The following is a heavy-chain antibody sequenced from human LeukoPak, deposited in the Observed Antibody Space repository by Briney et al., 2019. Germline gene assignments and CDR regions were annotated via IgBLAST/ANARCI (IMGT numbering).Heavy chain of an antibody. J-gene: IGHJ4*02. CDR2: ISAYNGNT. Sequence: ASVKVSCKGSGYTFTSYATNWVRQAPGQGLEWMGWISAYNGNTNYARKLQGRVTMTTDTSTSTAYMELRSLRSDDTAVYYCARGGRYGGNTRFDYWGQGTLVTVSS. D-gene: IGHD4-23*01. V-gene: IGHV1-18*01. CDR1: GYTFTSYA. CDR3: ARGGRYGGNTRFDY.